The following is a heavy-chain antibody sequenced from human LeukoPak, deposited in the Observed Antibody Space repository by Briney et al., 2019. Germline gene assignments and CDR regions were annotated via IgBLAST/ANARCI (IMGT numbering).Heavy chain of an antibody. J-gene: IGHJ4*02. CDR2: IYTSGST. V-gene: IGHV4-4*07. D-gene: IGHD2-15*01. CDR1: GGSISSYY. Sequence: RPSETLSLTCTVSGGSISSYYWSWIRQPAGKGLEWIGRIYTSGSTNYNPSLKSRVTMSVDTSKNQFSLKLSSVTAADTAVYYCARASKSGYCSGGSCNLFDYWGQGTLVTVSS. CDR3: ARASKSGYCSGGSCNLFDY.